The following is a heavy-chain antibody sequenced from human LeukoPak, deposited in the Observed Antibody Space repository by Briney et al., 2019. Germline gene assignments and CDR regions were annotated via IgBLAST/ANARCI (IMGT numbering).Heavy chain of an antibody. D-gene: IGHD1-26*01. CDR1: GFTFSSYT. J-gene: IGHJ4*02. Sequence: PGGSLRLSCAASGFTFSSYTMSWVRQAPGEGLEWLSAISGRGESTFYAPSVKGRFAISRDNSDNTLYLQMSSLRVDDTAVYFCAKGRQPGDYFTSDSGGQEPLATVSS. V-gene: IGHV3-23*01. CDR3: AKGRQPGDYFTSDS. CDR2: ISGRGEST.